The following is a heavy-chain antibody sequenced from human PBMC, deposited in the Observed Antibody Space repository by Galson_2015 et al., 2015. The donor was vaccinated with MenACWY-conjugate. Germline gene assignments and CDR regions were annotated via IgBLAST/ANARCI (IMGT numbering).Heavy chain of an antibody. D-gene: IGHD3-9*01. CDR3: ARGDDILTGYLGSMDV. Sequence: SVKVSCKASGYTFTSYYMHWVRQAPGHGLEWMGIIDPSGGSTSYAQKFQGGVTMTRDTSASTVYMELSSLRSEDTAVYYCARGDDILTGYLGSMDVWGQGTTVTVSS. CDR1: GYTFTSYY. CDR2: IDPSGGST. V-gene: IGHV1-46*03. J-gene: IGHJ6*02.